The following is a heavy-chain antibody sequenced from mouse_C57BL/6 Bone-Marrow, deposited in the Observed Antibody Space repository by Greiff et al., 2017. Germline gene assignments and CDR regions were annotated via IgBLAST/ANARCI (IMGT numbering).Heavy chain of an antibody. Sequence: EVKLMESGPGLAKPSQTLSLTCSVTGYSITSDYCNWIRKFPGHKLEYMGYISYSCSTYYTPSLNSRISITRDTSKNQYYLQLNAVTTEDTATYYCARSDWDDGSSLDYWGQGTTLTVSS. CDR3: ARSDWDDGSSLDY. CDR2: ISYSCST. CDR1: GYSITSDY. V-gene: IGHV3-8*01. J-gene: IGHJ2*01. D-gene: IGHD1-1*01.